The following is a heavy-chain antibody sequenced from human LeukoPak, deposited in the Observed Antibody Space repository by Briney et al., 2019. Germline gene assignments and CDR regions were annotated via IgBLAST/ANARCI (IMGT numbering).Heavy chain of an antibody. CDR1: HYSISSNYY. CDR3: ARSSGYMSY. V-gene: IGHV4-38-2*02. Sequence: SEPLSLTCTVSHYSISSNYYWGWIRQPPGKGLEWIGSIYHSGSTYYNPSLKSRVTIPVDTSKNQFSLKLTSVTAADTAVYYCARSSGYMSYWGQGTLVAVSS. D-gene: IGHD3-22*01. J-gene: IGHJ4*02. CDR2: IYHSGST.